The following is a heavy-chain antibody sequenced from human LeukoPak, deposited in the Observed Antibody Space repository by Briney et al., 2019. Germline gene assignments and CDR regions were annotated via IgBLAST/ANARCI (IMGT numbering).Heavy chain of an antibody. D-gene: IGHD2/OR15-2a*01. J-gene: IGHJ4*02. CDR2: INHSGST. CDR1: GGSFSGYY. CDR3: AREHEYCDSGTCYTSSRSSYFDY. V-gene: IGHV4-34*01. Sequence: SETLSLTCAVYGGSFSGYYWSWIRQPPGKGLEWIGEINHSGSTNHNPSLKSRVTISVDTSKNQFSLKLSSVTVADTAVYYCAREHEYCDSGTCYTSSRSSYFDYWGQGILVTVSS.